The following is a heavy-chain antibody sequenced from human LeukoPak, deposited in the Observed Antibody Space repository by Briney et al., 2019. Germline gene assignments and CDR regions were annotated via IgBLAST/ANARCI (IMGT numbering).Heavy chain of an antibody. CDR1: GFTVSSNY. V-gene: IGHV3-66*01. CDR3: ARVAYGSGSFHNWFDP. D-gene: IGHD3-10*01. Sequence: GGSLRLSCAASGFTVSSNYMSWVRQAPGKGLEWVSVIYSGGSTYYADSVKGRFTISRDNSKNTLYLQMNSLRAEDTAVYYCARVAYGSGSFHNWFDPWGQGTLVTVSS. J-gene: IGHJ5*02. CDR2: IYSGGST.